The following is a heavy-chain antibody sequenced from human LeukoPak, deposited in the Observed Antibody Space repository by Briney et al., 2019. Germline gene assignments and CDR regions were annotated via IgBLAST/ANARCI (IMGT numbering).Heavy chain of an antibody. Sequence: KPSETLSLSCTVSGGSISNYYWSWIRQPPGKGLEWIGIIYNTGSTNYNRSLKRRVTISVDTSKKQFSLILTSVTAADTAVYYCARAASGPRHEYWFDRWGQGTLVTVSS. CDR2: IYNTGST. CDR1: GGSISNYY. D-gene: IGHD2-15*01. CDR3: ARAASGPRHEYWFDR. J-gene: IGHJ5*02. V-gene: IGHV4-59*08.